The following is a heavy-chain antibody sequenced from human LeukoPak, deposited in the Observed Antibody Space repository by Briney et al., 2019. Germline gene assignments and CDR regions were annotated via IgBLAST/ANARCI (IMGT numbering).Heavy chain of an antibody. D-gene: IGHD3-16*01. CDR2: ISSSSSTI. J-gene: IGHJ6*02. CDR3: ARGVWPQADV. CDR1: GFTFSSYS. V-gene: IGHV3-48*02. Sequence: TGGSLRLSCAASGFTFSSYSMNWVRQAPGKGLEWVSYISSSSSTIYYADSVKGRFTISRDNAKNSLYLQMYSLRDEDTAVYYCARGVWPQADVWGQGTTVTVSS.